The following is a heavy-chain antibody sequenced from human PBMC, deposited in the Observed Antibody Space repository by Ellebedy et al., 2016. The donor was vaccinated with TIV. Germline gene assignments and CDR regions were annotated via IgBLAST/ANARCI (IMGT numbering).Heavy chain of an antibody. V-gene: IGHV3-11*01. CDR2: ISSSGSTI. CDR3: ARDARFIDQQHNWFDP. J-gene: IGHJ5*02. Sequence: GESLKISCAASGFTFSDYYMSWIRQAPGKGLEWVSYISSSGSTIYYADSLKGRFTISRDNAKNSLYLQMNSLRAEDTAVYYCARDARFIDQQHNWFDPWGQGTLVTVSS. D-gene: IGHD2-2*01. CDR1: GFTFSDYY.